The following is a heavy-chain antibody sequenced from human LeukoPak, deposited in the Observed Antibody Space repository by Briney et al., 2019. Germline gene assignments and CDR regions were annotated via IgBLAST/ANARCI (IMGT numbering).Heavy chain of an antibody. D-gene: IGHD1-26*01. J-gene: IGHJ3*02. Sequence: TGGSLRLSCAASGFTFSSYGMSWVRQAPGKGLEWVSAISGSGGSTYYADSVKGRFTISRDNSKNTLYLQMNSLRAEDTAVYYCAKDWGYSGSYSVVSAFDIWAQGTMVTVSS. CDR3: AKDWGYSGSYSVVSAFDI. CDR1: GFTFSSYG. V-gene: IGHV3-23*01. CDR2: ISGSGGST.